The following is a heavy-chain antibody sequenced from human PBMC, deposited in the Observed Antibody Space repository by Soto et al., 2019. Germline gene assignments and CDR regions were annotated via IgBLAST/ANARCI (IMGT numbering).Heavy chain of an antibody. D-gene: IGHD2-15*01. CDR3: AHRRVVPAKGNNWFDT. CDR1: GFSLSTSGVG. J-gene: IGHJ5*02. CDR2: IYWDDDK. V-gene: IGHV2-5*02. Sequence: QITLKASGPTLVKPTQTLTLTCTFSGFSLSTSGVGVGWIRQPPGKALEWLAFIYWDDDKRYSPSLKSRLTITMATYKNQVVLTLTNMDLVDTATYYCAHRRVVPAKGNNWFDTRGQGTLVIVSS.